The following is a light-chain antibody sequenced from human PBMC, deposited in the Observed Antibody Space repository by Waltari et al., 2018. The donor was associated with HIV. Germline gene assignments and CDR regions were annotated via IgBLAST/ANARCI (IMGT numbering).Light chain of an antibody. Sequence: QSAPPPPPPASGSPGQSVTTSCTGPRSHVGGCNYVPWYQQHPAKAPKLMIYGVSKPPSGVPDRFSGSGSGNTASLTVSGLQAEDEADYYCSSYTGSDNLVFGGGTKLTVL. CDR1: RSHVGGCNY. V-gene: IGLV2-8*01. CDR2: GVS. J-gene: IGLJ2*01. CDR3: SSYTGSDNLV.